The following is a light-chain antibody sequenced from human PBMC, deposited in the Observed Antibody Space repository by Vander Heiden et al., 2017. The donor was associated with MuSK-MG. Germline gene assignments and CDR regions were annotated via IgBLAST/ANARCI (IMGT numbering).Light chain of an antibody. Sequence: DIVLTQSPGSLSLSPGERVTLSCRASRRVGSNYVAWYQQKPGQAPRLLIYGASSRATGIPDRFSGSGSGTDFILTISRLEPEDSAVFYCQQYGTSRWTFGLGTKV. CDR2: GAS. V-gene: IGKV3-20*01. CDR3: QQYGTSRWT. J-gene: IGKJ1*01. CDR1: RRVGSNY.